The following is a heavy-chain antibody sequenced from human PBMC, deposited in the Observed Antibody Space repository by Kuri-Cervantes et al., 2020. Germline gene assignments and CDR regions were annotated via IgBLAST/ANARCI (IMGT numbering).Heavy chain of an antibody. CDR1: GYTFSSSG. J-gene: IGHJ4*02. D-gene: IGHD6-6*01. Sequence: ASVKVSCKAPGYTFSSSGISWVRQAPGQGLEWMGWISAYNGNTIYAQNLQGRVTMTTDTSTTTAYMELRTLRSDDTAVYYCARERSSSGFDYWGQGTLVTVSS. CDR2: ISAYNGNT. V-gene: IGHV1-18*01. CDR3: ARERSSSGFDY.